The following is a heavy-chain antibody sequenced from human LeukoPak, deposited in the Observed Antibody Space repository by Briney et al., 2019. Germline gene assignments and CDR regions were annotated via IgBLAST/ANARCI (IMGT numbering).Heavy chain of an antibody. D-gene: IGHD3-22*01. CDR3: ARGVVDYYDSSGYYYFDY. CDR2: IIPIFGTA. CDR1: GGTFSSYA. V-gene: IGHV1-69*13. J-gene: IGHJ4*02. Sequence: SVKVSCKASGGTFSSYAISWVRQAPGQRLEWMGGIIPIFGTANYAQKFQGRVTITADESTSTAYMELSSLRSEDTAVYYCARGVVDYYDSSGYYYFDYWGQGTLVTVSS.